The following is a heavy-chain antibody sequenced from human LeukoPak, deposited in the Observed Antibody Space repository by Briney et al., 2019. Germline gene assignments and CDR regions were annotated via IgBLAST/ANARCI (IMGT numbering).Heavy chain of an antibody. J-gene: IGHJ4*02. Sequence: PSETLSLTCVVSGASISDSNWWAWVRQSPEKGLQWIGDIYHSGSTNYNPSFKSRVTFSVDKSKNQFSLNLSSVTAADTAVYYCARGNPSLIRGLNFDSWGQGTLVSVSS. CDR1: GASISDSNW. D-gene: IGHD3-10*01. CDR3: ARGNPSLIRGLNFDS. CDR2: IYHSGST. V-gene: IGHV4-4*02.